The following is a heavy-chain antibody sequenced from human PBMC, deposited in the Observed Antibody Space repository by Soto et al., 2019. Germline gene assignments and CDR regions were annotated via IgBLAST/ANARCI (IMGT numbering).Heavy chain of an antibody. Sequence: EVQLVESGGGLVKPGGSLRLSCAASGFTFSSYSMNWVRQAPGKGLEWVSSISSSSSYTYYADSVKGRFTISRDNAKNSLYLQMNSLRAEDTAVYYCARDFRDGYYFDYWGQGTLVTVSS. CDR1: GFTFSSYS. D-gene: IGHD5-12*01. V-gene: IGHV3-21*01. J-gene: IGHJ4*02. CDR3: ARDFRDGYYFDY. CDR2: ISSSSSYT.